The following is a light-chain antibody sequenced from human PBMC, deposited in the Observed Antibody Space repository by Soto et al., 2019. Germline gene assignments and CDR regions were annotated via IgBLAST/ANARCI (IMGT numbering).Light chain of an antibody. Sequence: DIQMTQSPSTLSASIGARVTITCRASQSISSWLAWYQQKPGKAPKLLIYKASSLESGVPSRFSGSESGTDFTLAISSLQADDFATYYCQQYKSYSLTFGGGTKVEIK. CDR1: QSISSW. CDR3: QQYKSYSLT. CDR2: KAS. J-gene: IGKJ4*01. V-gene: IGKV1-5*03.